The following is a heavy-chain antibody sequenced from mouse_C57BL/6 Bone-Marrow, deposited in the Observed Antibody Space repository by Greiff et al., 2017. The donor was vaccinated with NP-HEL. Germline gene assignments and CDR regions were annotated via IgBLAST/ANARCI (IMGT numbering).Heavy chain of an antibody. CDR3: TRSWDYDGFAY. Sequence: QVQLQQSGAELVRPGASVTLSCKASGYTFTDYEMHWVKQTPVHGLEWIGAIDPETGGTAYNQKFKGKAILTADKSSSTAYMELRSLTSEDSAVYYCTRSWDYDGFAYWGQGTLVTVSA. D-gene: IGHD2-4*01. J-gene: IGHJ3*01. CDR2: IDPETGGT. V-gene: IGHV1-15*01. CDR1: GYTFTDYE.